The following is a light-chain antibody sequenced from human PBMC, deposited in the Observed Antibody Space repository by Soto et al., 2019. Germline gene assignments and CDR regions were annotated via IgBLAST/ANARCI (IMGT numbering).Light chain of an antibody. CDR1: STDVDGYDY. J-gene: IGLJ1*01. CDR2: DVN. V-gene: IGLV2-14*03. Sequence: QSVLTQPASVSGSPGQSITISCTGASTDVDGYDYVSWYQQHPGQAPKLMIYDVNNRPSGVSYRFSGSKSGDTASLTISGLQAEDDADYYCGSYTSSAPFYVFGTGTKVTVL. CDR3: GSYTSSAPFYV.